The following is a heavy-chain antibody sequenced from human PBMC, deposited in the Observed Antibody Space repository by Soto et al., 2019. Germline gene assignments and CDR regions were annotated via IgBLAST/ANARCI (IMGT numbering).Heavy chain of an antibody. D-gene: IGHD3-9*01. CDR2: ISGSGGST. CDR3: AKDFKVVYYDILTGSSFDY. Sequence: EVQLLESGGGLVQPGGSLRLSCAASGFTFSSYAMSWVRQAPGKGLEWVSAISGSGGSTYYADSVKGRFTISRDNSKNTLYLQMHSLRAEDTAVYYCAKDFKVVYYDILTGSSFDYWGQGALVTVSS. CDR1: GFTFSSYA. V-gene: IGHV3-23*01. J-gene: IGHJ4*02.